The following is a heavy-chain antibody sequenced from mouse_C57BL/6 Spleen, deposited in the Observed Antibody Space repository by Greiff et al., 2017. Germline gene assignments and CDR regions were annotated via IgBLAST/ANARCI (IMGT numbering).Heavy chain of an antibody. J-gene: IGHJ2*01. CDR1: GYTFTSYW. V-gene: IGHV1-50*01. CDR3: ARSLDSSGYSDD. CDR2: IDPSDSYT. D-gene: IGHD3-2*02. Sequence: QVQLQQPGAELVKPGASVKLSCKASGYTFTSYWMQWVKQRPGQGLEWIGEIDPSDSYTNYNQKFKGKATLTVDTSSSTAYMQLSSLTSEDSAVYYCARSLDSSGYSDDWGQGTTLTVSS.